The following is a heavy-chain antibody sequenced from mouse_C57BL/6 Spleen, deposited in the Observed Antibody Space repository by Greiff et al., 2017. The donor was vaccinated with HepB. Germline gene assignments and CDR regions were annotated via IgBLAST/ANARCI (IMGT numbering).Heavy chain of an antibody. CDR3: AREVNSSGYLDY. Sequence: VQLQQPGAELVRPGTSVKLSCKASGYTFTSYWMHWVKQRPGQGLEWIGEIDPSDSYTNYNQKFKGKSTLTVDTSSSTAYMQLSSLTSEDSAIYYCAREVNSSGYLDYWGQGTTLTVSS. J-gene: IGHJ2*01. D-gene: IGHD3-2*02. V-gene: IGHV1-59*01. CDR1: GYTFTSYW. CDR2: IDPSDSYT.